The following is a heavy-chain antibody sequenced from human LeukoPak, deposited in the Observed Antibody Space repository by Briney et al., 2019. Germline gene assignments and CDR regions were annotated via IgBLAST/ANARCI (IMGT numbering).Heavy chain of an antibody. J-gene: IGHJ4*02. CDR3: AREELELYTFDY. CDR2: IIPIFGTA. Sequence: SVKVSCKASGGTFSSYAISWVRQAPGLGLEWMGGIIPIFGTANYAQKFQGRVTITTDESTTTAYMELSSLRTEDTDVYYCAREELELYTFDYWGQGTLVTVSS. V-gene: IGHV1-69*05. CDR1: GGTFSSYA. D-gene: IGHD1-7*01.